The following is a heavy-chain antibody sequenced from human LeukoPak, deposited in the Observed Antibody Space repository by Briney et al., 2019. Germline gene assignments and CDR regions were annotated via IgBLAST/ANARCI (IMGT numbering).Heavy chain of an antibody. CDR1: GFTFSTYA. CDR3: AKDSSFFDC. J-gene: IGHJ4*02. CDR2: ISGSSGST. Sequence: GGFLRLSCAASGFTFSTYAMSWVRQAPGKGLEWVSAISGSSGSTSYADSVKGRFTISRDNSKNTVYLQMNSLRAEDTAVYYCAKDSSFFDCWGQGTLVTVSS. V-gene: IGHV3-23*01.